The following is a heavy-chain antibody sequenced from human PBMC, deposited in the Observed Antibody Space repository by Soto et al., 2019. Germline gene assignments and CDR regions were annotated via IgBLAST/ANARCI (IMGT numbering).Heavy chain of an antibody. CDR2: IYYSGST. J-gene: IGHJ4*02. CDR3: ARDLGLGGDY. V-gene: IGHV4-61*01. Sequence: QVQLQESGPGLVKPSETLSLTCTVSGGSVSSGSYYWSWIRQPPGKGLEWIGYIYYSGSTNYNPSLKSRVTISVDTSKNQFSLKLSSVTAADTAVYYCARDLGLGGDYWGQGTLVTVSS. CDR1: GGSVSSGSYY.